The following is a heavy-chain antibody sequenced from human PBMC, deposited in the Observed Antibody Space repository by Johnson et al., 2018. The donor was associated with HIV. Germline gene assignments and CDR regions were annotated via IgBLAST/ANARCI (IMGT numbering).Heavy chain of an antibody. D-gene: IGHD3-16*01. J-gene: IGHJ3*02. V-gene: IGHV3-30*02. CDR2: IWYDGSNE. CDR3: AKEKDYGAFDI. CDR1: GFIFSTYG. Sequence: QVQLVESGGGVVQPGGSLRLSCVASGFIFSTYGMHWVRQAPGKGLEWLAFIWYDGSNEYYVDSVKGRFTISRDNSKNTLYLQMNSLRAEDTAMYYCAKEKDYGAFDIWGQGTLVSVSS.